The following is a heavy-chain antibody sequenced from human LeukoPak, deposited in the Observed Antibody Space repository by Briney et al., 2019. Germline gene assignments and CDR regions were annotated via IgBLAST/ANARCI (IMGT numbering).Heavy chain of an antibody. V-gene: IGHV1-2*02. CDR3: ARDDWNDAFDI. Sequence: GASVKVSCKASGYTFTGYYIHWVRQAPGQGLEWMGWINPNINGTNYAQKFQGRVTMTRDTSISTAYMELSRLRSDDTAVYYCARDDWNDAFDIWGQGTMVTVSS. J-gene: IGHJ3*02. D-gene: IGHD1-1*01. CDR2: INPNINGT. CDR1: GYTFTGYY.